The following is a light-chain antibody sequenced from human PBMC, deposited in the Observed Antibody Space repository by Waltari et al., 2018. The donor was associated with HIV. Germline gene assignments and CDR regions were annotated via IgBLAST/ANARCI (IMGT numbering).Light chain of an antibody. Sequence: SYVLTQPPSLSVAPGQTARITCGGDNIGSEGVDWYQKKPSQAPVLVVYDDSDRPSGIPERFSGSSSWNTGTLTISRVEAGDEADFYCQVWDSSTDLRVFGGGTKLTVL. J-gene: IGLJ2*01. CDR2: DDS. CDR3: QVWDSSTDLRV. V-gene: IGLV3-21*02. CDR1: NIGSEG.